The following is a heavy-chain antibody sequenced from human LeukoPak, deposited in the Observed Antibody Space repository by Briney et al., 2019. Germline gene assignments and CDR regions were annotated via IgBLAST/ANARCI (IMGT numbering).Heavy chain of an antibody. CDR3: ARVPDLGYCSGGSCYRFDY. CDR2: IIPIFGTA. Sequence: GASVKVSCKASGGTFSSYAISWVRQAPGQGLEWMGGIIPIFGTANYAQKFQGRVTITADKSTSTAYMELSSLRSEDTAVYYCARVPDLGYCSGGSCYRFDYWGQGTLVAVSS. J-gene: IGHJ4*02. D-gene: IGHD2-15*01. V-gene: IGHV1-69*06. CDR1: GGTFSSYA.